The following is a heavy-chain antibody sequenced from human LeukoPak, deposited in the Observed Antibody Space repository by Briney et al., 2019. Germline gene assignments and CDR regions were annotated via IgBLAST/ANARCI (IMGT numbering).Heavy chain of an antibody. D-gene: IGHD3-9*01. CDR2: ISAYNGNT. CDR3: ARDQAATNTQVRFCLD. Sequence: ASVKVSCKASGYTFTSYGISWVRRAPGQGLEWMGWISAYNGNTNFAQKLQGRVTMTTDTSTSTAYMDLRSLRSDDTAVYYCARDQAATNTQVRFCLDWGQGTLVTFSS. V-gene: IGHV1-18*01. J-gene: IGHJ4*02. CDR1: GYTFTSYG.